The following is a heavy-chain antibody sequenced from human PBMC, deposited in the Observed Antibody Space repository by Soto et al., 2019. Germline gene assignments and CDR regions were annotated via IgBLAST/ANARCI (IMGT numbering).Heavy chain of an antibody. J-gene: IGHJ4*02. D-gene: IGHD2-2*01. CDR2: ISASNGNR. V-gene: IGHV1-18*04. CDR1: GYDFSSYG. CDR3: VRDPQRNDY. Sequence: QVQLVQSGAEVKKPGASVKVSCKASGYDFSSYGISWVRQAPGQGLEWMGWISASNGNRDYAQQFQGRVTITSDTSRTTAYMELRSLRSDDTAVYYSVRDPQRNDYWGQGTLVNVSS.